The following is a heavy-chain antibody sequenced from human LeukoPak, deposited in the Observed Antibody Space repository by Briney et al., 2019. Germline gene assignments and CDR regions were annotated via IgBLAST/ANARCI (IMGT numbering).Heavy chain of an antibody. V-gene: IGHV1-18*01. J-gene: IGHJ6*03. CDR2: ISGFNGNT. D-gene: IGHD2-2*01. CDR1: GYTFTSYD. Sequence: ASVKVSCKASGYTFTSYDISWVRQAPGQGLEWMGWISGFNGNTNSAQKLQDRVTLTSDTSTSTAYMELRSLTSDDTAVYYCARASSTSWGYYYYYYMDVWGKGTTVTVSS. CDR3: ARASSTSWGYYYYYYMDV.